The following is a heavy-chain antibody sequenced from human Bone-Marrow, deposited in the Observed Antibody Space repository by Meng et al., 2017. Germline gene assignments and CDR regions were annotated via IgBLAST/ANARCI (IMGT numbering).Heavy chain of an antibody. CDR3: ARGPTTMAHDFDY. D-gene: IGHD4-11*01. CDR1: GGSFSDYY. CDR2: INHSGST. V-gene: IGHV4-34*01. Sequence: QVPLQQWGAGLFKPSETLSLPCVVSGGSFSDYYWSWIRQPPGKGLEWIGEINHSGSTNYNPSLESRATISVDTSQNNLSLKLSSVTAADSAVYYCARGPTTMAHDFDYWGQGTLVTVSS. J-gene: IGHJ4*02.